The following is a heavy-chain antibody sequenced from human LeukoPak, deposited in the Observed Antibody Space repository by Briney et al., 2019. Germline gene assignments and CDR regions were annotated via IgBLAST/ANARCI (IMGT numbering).Heavy chain of an antibody. CDR1: GFTFDDYG. J-gene: IGHJ4*02. Sequence: GGSLRLCCAASGFTFDDYGMSWVRQAPGKGLEWVSGINWNGGSTGYADSVKGRFTISRDNAKNSLYLQMNSLRAEDTALYYCARAKGPIVGATLDYWGQGTLVTVSS. V-gene: IGHV3-20*04. D-gene: IGHD1-26*01. CDR3: ARAKGPIVGATLDY. CDR2: INWNGGST.